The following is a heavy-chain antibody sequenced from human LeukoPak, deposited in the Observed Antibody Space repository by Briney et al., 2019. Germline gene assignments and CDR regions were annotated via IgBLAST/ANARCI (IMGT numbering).Heavy chain of an antibody. CDR2: VYYSGRT. D-gene: IGHD3-10*01. Sequence: PSETLSLTCTVSGGSISSSSYYWGWIRQPPGKELQWIASVYYSGRTNYSPSLKSRVTISVDTSKNQFSLKLNSVTAADTAMYYCARDSHYYGSGTGLDVWGKGTTVTVSS. CDR1: GGSISSSSYY. J-gene: IGHJ6*04. CDR3: ARDSHYYGSGTGLDV. V-gene: IGHV4-39*07.